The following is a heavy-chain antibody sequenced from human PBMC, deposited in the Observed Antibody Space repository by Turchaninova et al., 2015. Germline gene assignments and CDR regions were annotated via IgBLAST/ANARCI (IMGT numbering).Heavy chain of an antibody. V-gene: IGHV5-10-1*03. J-gene: IGHJ4*02. Sequence: EVQLVQSGREVKKPGESLKISCKASGHTFTTYSITWGRQVPGEGLEWMGRINPVDSYVNLSPSFQGHVTISADRSISTVYLQLESLKTSDTAIYYCAKHGLVSDRLSHNVYFDAYFDSWGQGALVSVSS. D-gene: IGHD2/OR15-2a*01. CDR3: AKHGLVSDRLSHNVYFDAYFDS. CDR1: GHTFTTYS. CDR2: INPVDSYV.